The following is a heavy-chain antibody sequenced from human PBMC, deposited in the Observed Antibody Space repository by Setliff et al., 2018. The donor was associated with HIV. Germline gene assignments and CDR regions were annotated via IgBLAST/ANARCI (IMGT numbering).Heavy chain of an antibody. CDR3: SRCVAAAGL. CDR1: GGSISSTSYY. J-gene: IGHJ4*02. Sequence: SETLSLTCTVSGGSISSTSYYWGWIRQPPGKGLEWIGSIYNGGNTYFSPSLKSRVTISMDTSKNQFSLTVTSLPAADSALYSCSRCVAAAGLWGQGTLVTVSS. V-gene: IGHV4-39*07. D-gene: IGHD6-13*01. CDR2: IYNGGNT.